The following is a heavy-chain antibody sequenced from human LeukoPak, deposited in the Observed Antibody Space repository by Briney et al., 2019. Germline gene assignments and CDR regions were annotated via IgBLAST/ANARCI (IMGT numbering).Heavy chain of an antibody. CDR1: GGSISSGDYY. CDR2: IYYSGST. CDR3: AGGRSATSYDILTGYYKTTSYFDY. D-gene: IGHD3-9*01. Sequence: SETLSLTCIVSGGSISSGDYYWSWIRQPPGKGPEWIGYIYYSGSTYHNPSLKSRVTISVDTSKNQFSLKVTSVTAADTAVYYCAGGRSATSYDILTGYYKTTSYFDYWGQGTLVTVSS. J-gene: IGHJ4*02. V-gene: IGHV4-30-4*01.